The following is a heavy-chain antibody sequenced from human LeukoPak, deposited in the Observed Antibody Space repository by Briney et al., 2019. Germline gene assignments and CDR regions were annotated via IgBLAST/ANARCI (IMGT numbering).Heavy chain of an antibody. Sequence: GGPLRLSCAASGFTVSIYWRHWVRQAPGKGLVWVSRINSDGSSTSYADSVKGRFTFFRDNAKNTMYLQMNSLRAEDTAVYYCARDSHHCTSTSCYGAPDAFEIWGQGTMVTVSS. CDR1: GFTVSIYW. CDR3: ARDSHHCTSTSCYGAPDAFEI. V-gene: IGHV3-74*01. D-gene: IGHD2-2*01. CDR2: INSDGSST. J-gene: IGHJ3*02.